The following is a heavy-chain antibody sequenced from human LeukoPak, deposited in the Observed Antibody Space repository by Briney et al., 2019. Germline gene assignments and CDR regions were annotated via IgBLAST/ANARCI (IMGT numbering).Heavy chain of an antibody. CDR2: ISASGTTI. CDR3: MRSFDY. J-gene: IGHJ4*02. CDR1: GFSFSSYE. Sequence: GGSLRLSCAASGFSFSSYEMNWVRQAPGKGLEWVSYISASGTTIYYADSVKGRFTISRDNAKDTLYLQMNSLRAEDTAVYYCMRSFDYWGQGTLVTVSS. V-gene: IGHV3-48*03.